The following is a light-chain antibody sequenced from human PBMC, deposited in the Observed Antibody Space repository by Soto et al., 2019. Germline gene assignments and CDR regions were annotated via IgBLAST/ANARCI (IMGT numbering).Light chain of an antibody. Sequence: QSALTQPPSASGSPGQSVTISCTGTKNDIGVYDFVSWYQHHPGKAPRLIIYEVVQRPSGVPDRFSGSKSGNTASLTIAGLQAEDEGDYYCQSYDSSMSGYVFGTGTKATVL. CDR2: EVV. CDR1: KNDIGVYDF. J-gene: IGLJ1*01. V-gene: IGLV2-8*01. CDR3: QSYDSSMSGYV.